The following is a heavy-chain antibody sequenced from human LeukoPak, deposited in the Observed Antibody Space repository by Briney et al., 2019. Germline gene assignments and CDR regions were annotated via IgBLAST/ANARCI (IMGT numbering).Heavy chain of an antibody. Sequence: ASLKVSCKASGYTFTGYYIHWGREAPGQGLEWMGWINPNRGGTNYTQKFQGRVTMTRDTSISTAYMELSRLRSEDTAVYYSARVWHYYGSGSYCLDYWGQGTLVTVSS. CDR3: ARVWHYYGSGSYCLDY. V-gene: IGHV1-2*02. CDR1: GYTFTGYY. J-gene: IGHJ4*02. D-gene: IGHD3-10*01. CDR2: INPNRGGT.